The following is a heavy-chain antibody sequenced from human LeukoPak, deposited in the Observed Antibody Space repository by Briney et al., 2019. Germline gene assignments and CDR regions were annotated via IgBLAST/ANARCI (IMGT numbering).Heavy chain of an antibody. D-gene: IGHD1-26*01. J-gene: IGHJ4*02. CDR1: GGSFSGYY. CDR2: INHSGST. V-gene: IGHV4-34*01. Sequence: SETLSLTCAVYGGSFSGYYWSWIRQPPGKGLEWIGEINHSGSTNYNPSLKSRVTISVDTSKNQFSLKLSSVTAADTAVYYCARVIVGATTGSYYFDYWGQGTLVTVSS. CDR3: ARVIVGATTGSYYFDY.